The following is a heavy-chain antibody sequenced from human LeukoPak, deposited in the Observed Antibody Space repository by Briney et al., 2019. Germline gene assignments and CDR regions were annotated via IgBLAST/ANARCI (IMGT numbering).Heavy chain of an antibody. CDR2: ISYDGSNK. Sequence: GGSLRLSCAASGFTFSSYGMHWVRQAPGKGLEWVAVISYDGSNKYYADSVKGRFTISRDNSKNTLYLQMNSLRAEDTAVYYCAKELTMVRGVPDYWGQGTLVTVSS. CDR3: AKELTMVRGVPDY. D-gene: IGHD3-10*01. J-gene: IGHJ4*02. V-gene: IGHV3-30*18. CDR1: GFTFSSYG.